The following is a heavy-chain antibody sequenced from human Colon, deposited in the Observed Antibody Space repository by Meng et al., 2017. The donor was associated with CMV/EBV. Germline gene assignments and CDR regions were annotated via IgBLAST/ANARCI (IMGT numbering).Heavy chain of an antibody. V-gene: IGHV2-5*01. CDR3: ASTSPGLAAAGTVYFDF. J-gene: IGHJ4*02. CDR2: IYWNDEK. Sequence: SGPTLVKPTQTLTLTCTFSGFSFSTSGVAVAWIRQPPGKALEWLALIYWNDEKRYSPSLKSRLTITTDTSKNQVVLTMTVMDPADTATYYCASTSPGLAAAGTVYFDFWGQGTRVTVPQ. CDR1: GFSFSTSGVA. D-gene: IGHD6-25*01.